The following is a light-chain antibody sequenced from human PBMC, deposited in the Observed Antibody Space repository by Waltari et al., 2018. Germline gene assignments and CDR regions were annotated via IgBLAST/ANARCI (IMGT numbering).Light chain of an antibody. CDR3: SSYTSSSAPFL. Sequence: QSALTQPASVSGSPGQSITISCTGTSSYVGGFSYVSWYQQHPGKAPKLMIYDVSNRPSGVSNRFSGSKSGKTASQTISGLQAEDEADYYCSSYTSSSAPFLFGTGTKVTVL. J-gene: IGLJ1*01. CDR2: DVS. V-gene: IGLV2-14*03. CDR1: SSYVGGFSY.